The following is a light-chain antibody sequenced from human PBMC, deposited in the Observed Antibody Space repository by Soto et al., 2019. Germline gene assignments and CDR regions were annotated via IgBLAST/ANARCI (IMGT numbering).Light chain of an antibody. CDR3: QKYGGSPRK. Sequence: EIVMTQSPSTLSVSPGERATLSCRASQRVTKSLAWYQQKPGQAPRLLIYGASSRATGIPDRFSGSGSGTDFTLTISRLEPEDFAVYYCQKYGGSPRKFGQGTKVDI. CDR1: QRVTKS. CDR2: GAS. J-gene: IGKJ1*01. V-gene: IGKV3-20*01.